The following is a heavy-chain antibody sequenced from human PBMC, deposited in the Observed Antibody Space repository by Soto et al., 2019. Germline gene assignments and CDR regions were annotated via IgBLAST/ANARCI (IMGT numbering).Heavy chain of an antibody. CDR3: ARGYSSSPEVWYDP. D-gene: IGHD6-13*01. CDR2: IYTSGST. Sequence: SEILSLTCTASGGSISSYYRSWIRQPAGKGLEWSGRIYTSGSTNYNPSLKSRVTMSVATSKTQFSFKLSSVTAADTAVYYCARGYSSSPEVWYDPWGQGTLVTVSS. CDR1: GGSISSYY. V-gene: IGHV4-4*07. J-gene: IGHJ5*02.